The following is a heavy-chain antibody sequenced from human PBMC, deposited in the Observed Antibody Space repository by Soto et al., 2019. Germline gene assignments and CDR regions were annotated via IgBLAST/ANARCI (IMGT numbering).Heavy chain of an antibody. J-gene: IGHJ4*02. V-gene: IGHV3-30-3*01. D-gene: IGHD5-18*01. CDR1: GFTFSSYA. CDR3: AREGYSYGYHFDY. CDR2: ISYDGSNK. Sequence: GGSLRLSCAASGFTFSSYAMHWVRQAPGKGLEWVAVISYDGSNKYYADSVKGRFTISRDNSKNTLYLQMNSLRAEDTAVYYCAREGYSYGYHFDYWGQGTLVTVSS.